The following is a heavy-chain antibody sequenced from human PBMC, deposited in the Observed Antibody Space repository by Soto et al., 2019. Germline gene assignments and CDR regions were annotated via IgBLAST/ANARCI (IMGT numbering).Heavy chain of an antibody. CDR2: ISYDGSNK. J-gene: IGHJ4*02. Sequence: QVQLVESGGGVVQPGRSLRLSCAASGFTFSNYAMHWARQAPGKGLELVAIISYDGSNKYYAESVRGRFTVSRDNPKNTLYLQMSTLRPEDTAVYYCARDLSRGITMIALEIHYWGQGTLVTVSS. CDR3: ARDLSRGITMIALEIHY. D-gene: IGHD3-22*01. CDR1: GFTFSNYA. V-gene: IGHV3-30-3*01.